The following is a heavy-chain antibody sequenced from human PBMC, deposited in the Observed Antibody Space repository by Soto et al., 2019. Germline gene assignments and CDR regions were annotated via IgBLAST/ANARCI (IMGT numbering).Heavy chain of an antibody. CDR1: GGSISSYY. CDR2: IYYSGST. D-gene: IGHD6-13*01. V-gene: IGHV4-59*01. CDR3: ARGVIAAAGGWFDP. J-gene: IGHJ5*02. Sequence: SETLSLTCTVSGGSISSYYWSWIRQPPGKGLEWIGYIYYSGSTNYNPSLKSRVTISVDTSKNQFSLKLSSVTAADTAVYYCARGVIAAAGGWFDPWGQGTLVTVSS.